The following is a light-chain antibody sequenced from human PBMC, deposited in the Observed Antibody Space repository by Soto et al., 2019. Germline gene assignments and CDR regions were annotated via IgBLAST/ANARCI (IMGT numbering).Light chain of an antibody. V-gene: IGLV2-14*01. CDR2: EAS. CDR3: SSYTSTNTLV. Sequence: QSALTQPASVSGSPGQSITISCTGTSSDVGAYNYVPWYQHHPGKAPKLMIYEASYRPSGVSNRFSGSKSGNTASLTISGLQAEDEADYYCSSYTSTNTLVFGTGTKLTVL. CDR1: SSDVGAYNY. J-gene: IGLJ1*01.